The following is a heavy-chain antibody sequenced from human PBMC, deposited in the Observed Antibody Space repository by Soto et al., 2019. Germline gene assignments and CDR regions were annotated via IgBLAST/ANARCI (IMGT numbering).Heavy chain of an antibody. Sequence: WIGWVRQMPGKGLEWMGIIYPGDSDTRYSPSFQGQVTISADKSISTAYLQWSSLKASDTAMYYCAREVRGVSYYYGMDVWGQGTTVTVSS. CDR1: W. CDR3: AREVRGVSYYYGMDV. CDR2: IYPGDSDT. D-gene: IGHD3-10*01. J-gene: IGHJ6*02. V-gene: IGHV5-51*01.